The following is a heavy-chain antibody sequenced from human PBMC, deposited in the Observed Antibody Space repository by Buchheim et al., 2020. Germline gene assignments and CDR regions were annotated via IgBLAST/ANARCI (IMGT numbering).Heavy chain of an antibody. CDR3: ARRKYDSRIYYYYGMDV. V-gene: IGHV1-69*06. Sequence: QVQLVQSGAEVRKPGSSVKVSCKTSGGSFSNQVINWVRQAHGQGLEWMGGIITVFGTRNYAQKLQGRVTITADKSTNTVYMELSSLRYEDTAIYYCARRKYDSRIYYYYGMDVWGQGTT. CDR2: IITVFGTR. CDR1: GGSFSNQV. J-gene: IGHJ6*02. D-gene: IGHD2-15*01.